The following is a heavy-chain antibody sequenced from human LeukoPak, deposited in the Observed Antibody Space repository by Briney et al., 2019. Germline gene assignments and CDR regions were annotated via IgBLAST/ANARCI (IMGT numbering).Heavy chain of an antibody. CDR3: ATIGVYNWNLWAYYGMDV. Sequence: ASVKVSCKASGYTFTSYDINWVRQATGQGLEWMGWMNPNSGNTGYAQNFQGRVTMTRNTSISTAYMELSSLRSEDTAVYYCATIGVYNWNLWAYYGMDVWGQGTTVTVSS. D-gene: IGHD1-7*01. J-gene: IGHJ6*02. V-gene: IGHV1-8*01. CDR2: MNPNSGNT. CDR1: GYTFTSYD.